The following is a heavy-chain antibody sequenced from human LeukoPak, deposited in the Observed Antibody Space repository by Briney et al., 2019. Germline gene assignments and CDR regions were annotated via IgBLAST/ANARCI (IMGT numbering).Heavy chain of an antibody. D-gene: IGHD1-26*01. CDR3: AKDRSIGTYYTFDH. CDR1: GFTFNNYV. CDR2: ISASAAMT. Sequence: GGSLRLSCEASGFTFNNYVMTWVRQAPGKGLEWVSSISASAAMTYYADSVKGRFAVSRDNSNNRLYLQMSGLTAADTAVYYCAKDRSIGTYYTFDHWGQGTLVTVSS. V-gene: IGHV3-23*01. J-gene: IGHJ4*02.